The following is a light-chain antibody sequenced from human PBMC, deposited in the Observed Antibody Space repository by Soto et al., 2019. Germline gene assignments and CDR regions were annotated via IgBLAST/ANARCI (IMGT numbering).Light chain of an antibody. J-gene: IGKJ1*01. CDR3: LQHNTYPWT. V-gene: IGKV1-17*01. CDR2: SAS. CDR1: QDIRND. Sequence: DIQMTQSPSSLSASEGERVTITCRASQDIRNDLVWFQQKPGKAPKRLIYSASSLQSGVPSRFSGSGSGTEFTLTISSLQPEDFATYYCLQHNTYPWTFGQGTKVEIK.